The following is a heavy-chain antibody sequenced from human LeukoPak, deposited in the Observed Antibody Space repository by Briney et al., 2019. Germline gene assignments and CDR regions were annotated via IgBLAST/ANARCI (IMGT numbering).Heavy chain of an antibody. CDR2: INPSGGST. D-gene: IGHD4-23*01. CDR3: ARDNSVEDTAWWFDP. V-gene: IGHV1-46*01. Sequence: ASVKVSCKASGYTFTAYYIQWVRQAPGQGLEWRGIINPSGGSTSYAQKFQGRVTMTRDMSTSTDYMELSSLRSEDTAVYYCARDNSVEDTAWWFDPWGQGTLVTVSS. J-gene: IGHJ5*02. CDR1: GYTFTAYY.